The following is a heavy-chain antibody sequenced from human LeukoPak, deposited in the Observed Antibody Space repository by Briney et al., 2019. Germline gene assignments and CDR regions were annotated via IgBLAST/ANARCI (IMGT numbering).Heavy chain of an antibody. CDR3: AKDSVCSGGSCYSNYYGIDV. Sequence: PGRTLRLSCAVSGCTFSSYDMHWVCQPPGTGLEWVAVISYDGSNKYYADSSKGRLTISRDNAKTTLYLHMTSMTADDTAVYYCAKDSVCSGGSCYSNYYGIDVWGKGTTVTVSS. CDR1: GCTFSSYD. V-gene: IGHV3-30*04. D-gene: IGHD2-15*01. CDR2: ISYDGSNK. J-gene: IGHJ6*04.